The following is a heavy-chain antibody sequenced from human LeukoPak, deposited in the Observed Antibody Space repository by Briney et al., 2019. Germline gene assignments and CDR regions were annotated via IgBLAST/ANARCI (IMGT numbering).Heavy chain of an antibody. V-gene: IGHV1-2*02. CDR1: GYRFTAYS. Sequence: ASVKVSCKASGYRFTAYSMHWVRQAPGLGLEWMGWINPNSGGTNYAQKFQGRVTMTRDTSISTAYMELSRLRSDDAAVYYCASLGYCSGGSCSDNYMDVWGKGTTVTVSS. D-gene: IGHD2-15*01. J-gene: IGHJ6*03. CDR3: ASLGYCSGGSCSDNYMDV. CDR2: INPNSGGT.